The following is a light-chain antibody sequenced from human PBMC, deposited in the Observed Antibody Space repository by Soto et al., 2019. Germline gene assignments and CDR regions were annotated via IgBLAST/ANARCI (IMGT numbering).Light chain of an antibody. V-gene: IGLV1-44*01. J-gene: IGLJ1*01. CDR2: GNN. CDR1: SSNIGINT. CDR3: ATWDDSLDVHV. Sequence: QSVLTQPPSASGTPGQTITMSCSGGSSNIGINTVNWYEHLPGTAPRLLIYGNNQRPSGVPDRFSGSKSGTSASLAISGLQSEDEGHYYCATWDDSLDVHVFGTGTKVTVL.